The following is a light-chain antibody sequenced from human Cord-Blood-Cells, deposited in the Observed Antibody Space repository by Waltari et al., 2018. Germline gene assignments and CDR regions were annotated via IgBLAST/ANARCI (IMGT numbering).Light chain of an antibody. CDR3: MQALQTPPWT. CDR1: QSLLHSNGYNY. Sequence: DIVMTQSPLSMPVTPGEPASISCRSSQSLLHSNGYNYLDWYLQKPGQFPQCLIYLGSNRASGVPDRVSGSGSGTDFTLKISRVEAEDVGVYYCMQALQTPPWTFGQGTKVEIK. V-gene: IGKV2-28*01. J-gene: IGKJ1*01. CDR2: LGS.